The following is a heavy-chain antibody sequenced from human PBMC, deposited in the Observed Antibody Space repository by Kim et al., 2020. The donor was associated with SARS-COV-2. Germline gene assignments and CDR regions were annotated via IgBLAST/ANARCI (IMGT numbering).Heavy chain of an antibody. CDR2: INPNSGGT. V-gene: IGHV1-2*02. CDR1: GYTFTGYY. Sequence: ASVKVSCKASGYTFTGYYMHWVRQAPGQGLEWMGWINPNSGGTNYAQKFQGRVTMTRDTSISTAYMELSRLRSDDTAVYYCARGGRFGQLWSYYYYGMDVWGQGTTVTVSS. J-gene: IGHJ6*02. D-gene: IGHD5-18*01. CDR3: ARGGRFGQLWSYYYYGMDV.